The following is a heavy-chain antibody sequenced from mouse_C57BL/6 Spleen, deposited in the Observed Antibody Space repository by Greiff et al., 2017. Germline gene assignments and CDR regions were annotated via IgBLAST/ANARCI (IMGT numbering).Heavy chain of an antibody. CDR3: ARRSLYGNYDWFAY. V-gene: IGHV1-50*01. CDR1: GYTFTSYW. Sequence: QVQLQQPGAELVKPGASVKLSCKASGYTFTSYWMQWVKQRPGQGLEWIGEIDPSDSYTNYNQKFKGKATLTVDTSSSTAYMQLSSLTSEDSAVYYCARRSLYGNYDWFAYWGQGTLVTVSA. D-gene: IGHD2-1*01. CDR2: IDPSDSYT. J-gene: IGHJ3*01.